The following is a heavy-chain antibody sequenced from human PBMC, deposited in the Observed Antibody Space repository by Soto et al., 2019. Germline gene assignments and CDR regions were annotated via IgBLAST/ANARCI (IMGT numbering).Heavy chain of an antibody. J-gene: IGHJ4*02. CDR3: ARSGYSYGPNPLIY. Sequence: PSETLSLTCTVSGGSISSGGYYWSWIRQHPGKGLEWIGYIYYSGSTYYNPSLKSRVTISVDTSKNQFSLKLSSVTAADTAVYYCARSGYSYGPNPLIYWGQGTLVTVSS. D-gene: IGHD5-18*01. V-gene: IGHV4-31*03. CDR1: GGSISSGGYY. CDR2: IYYSGST.